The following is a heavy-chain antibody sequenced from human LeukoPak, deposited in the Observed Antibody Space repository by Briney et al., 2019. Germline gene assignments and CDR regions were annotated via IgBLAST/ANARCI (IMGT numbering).Heavy chain of an antibody. CDR3: ARAAYIGANSWPGY. J-gene: IGHJ4*02. CDR2: IDPNSGGA. CDR1: GYTFSDYY. V-gene: IGHV1-2*02. Sequence: ASVKVSCKASGYTFSDYYVHWVRQAPGQGLEWMGWIDPNSGGAKYEHTFQGRVTMTRDTSISTAYMELTTPMSDDTAVYYCARAAYIGANSWPGYWGQGTLVTVSS. D-gene: IGHD3-16*01.